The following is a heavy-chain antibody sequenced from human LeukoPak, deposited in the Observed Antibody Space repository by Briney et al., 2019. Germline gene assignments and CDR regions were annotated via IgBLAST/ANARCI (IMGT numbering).Heavy chain of an antibody. V-gene: IGHV3-33*01. Sequence: PGGSLRLSCAASGFTFFTYGMHWVRQAPGKGLEWVAIMSSDGNTEYYADSVKGRFTISRDNSRNTLYLQMNSPRVEDTAVYYCARDLRKGRYFDYWGQGTLVTVSS. CDR2: MSSDGNTE. J-gene: IGHJ4*02. D-gene: IGHD3-9*01. CDR1: GFTFFTYG. CDR3: ARDLRKGRYFDY.